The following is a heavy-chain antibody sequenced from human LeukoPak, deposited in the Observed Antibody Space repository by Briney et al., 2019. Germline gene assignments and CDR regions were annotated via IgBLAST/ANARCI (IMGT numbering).Heavy chain of an antibody. CDR1: GFTFSSYS. CDR2: IRSKANSYAT. CDR3: TRHWVDSYGYAFDP. Sequence: PGGSLRLSCAASGFTFSSYSMNWVRQAPGKGLEWVGRIRSKANSYATAHAASVKGRFTISRDDSKNTAYLQMNSLKTEDTAVYYCTRHWVDSYGYAFDPWGQGTLVTVSS. J-gene: IGHJ5*02. V-gene: IGHV3-73*01. D-gene: IGHD5-18*01.